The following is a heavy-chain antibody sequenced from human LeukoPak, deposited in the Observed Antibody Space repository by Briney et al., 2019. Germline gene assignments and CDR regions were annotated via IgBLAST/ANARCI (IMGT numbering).Heavy chain of an antibody. CDR3: AKASRSLVVTATPLDY. V-gene: IGHV3-30*02. Sequence: GGSLRLSCAASGLTFSSYGMHWVRQAPGKGLEGVAFIRYDGSNKYYGDSVKGRFTISRDNSKNTLYLQMNSLRPEDTAVYSCAKASRSLVVTATPLDYWGQGTLVTVSS. CDR2: IRYDGSNK. J-gene: IGHJ4*02. CDR1: GLTFSSYG. D-gene: IGHD2-15*01.